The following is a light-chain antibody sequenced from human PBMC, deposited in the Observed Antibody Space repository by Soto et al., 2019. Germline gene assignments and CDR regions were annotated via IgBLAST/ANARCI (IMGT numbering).Light chain of an antibody. CDR2: GAS. CDR1: QSVFNNH. Sequence: EIVLTPSPRTLSLSPGASATRSCSASQSVFNNHIGWYQQKPGQAPRRLIFGASFRATGIPDRFSGSGSGTDFTLTISRLEPEDFAVYYCQYYGRSPWTFGQGTKVDIK. J-gene: IGKJ1*01. V-gene: IGKV3-20*01. CDR3: QYYGRSPWT.